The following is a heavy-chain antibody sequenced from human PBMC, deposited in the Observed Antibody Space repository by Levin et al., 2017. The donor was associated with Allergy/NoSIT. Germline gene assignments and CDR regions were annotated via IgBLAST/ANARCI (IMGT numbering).Heavy chain of an antibody. CDR1: GDSVSNDSAT. J-gene: IGHJ4*02. Sequence: KSSETLSLTCAISGDSVSNDSATWNWIRQSPSRGLEWLGRTYYRSKWYNDYAGSVKSRITINSDTSKNQFSLQLNSVTPDDTAIYFCARTRGYSYGPFDYWGQGTLVTVSS. CDR3: ARTRGYSYGPFDY. CDR2: TYYRSKWYN. V-gene: IGHV6-1*01. D-gene: IGHD5-18*01.